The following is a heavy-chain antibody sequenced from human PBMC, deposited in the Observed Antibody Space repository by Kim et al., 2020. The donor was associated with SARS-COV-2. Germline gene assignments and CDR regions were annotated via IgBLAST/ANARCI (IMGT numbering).Heavy chain of an antibody. CDR3: ARGKEWLRFPTHFDY. CDR2: ISYDGSNK. D-gene: IGHD5-12*01. V-gene: IGHV3-30*04. Sequence: GGSLRLSCAASGFTFSSYAMHWVRQAPGKGLEWVAVISYDGSNKYYADSVKGRFTISRDNSKNTLYLQMNSLRAEDTAVYYCARGKEWLRFPTHFDYCGQRTLVSVSS. J-gene: IGHJ4*02. CDR1: GFTFSSYA.